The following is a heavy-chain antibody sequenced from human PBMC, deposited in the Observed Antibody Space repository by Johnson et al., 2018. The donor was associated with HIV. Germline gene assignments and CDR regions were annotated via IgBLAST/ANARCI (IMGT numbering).Heavy chain of an antibody. J-gene: IGHJ3*02. V-gene: IGHV3-30*04. D-gene: IGHD3-10*01. CDR2: ISYDGSNK. Sequence: VQLVESGGGVVQPWRSLRLSCAASGFTFSSYAMHWVRQAPGKGLEWVAVISYDGSNKYYADSVKGRFTISRDNSKNTLYLQMNSLRAEDTAVYYCAKGRGHAFDIWGQGTMVTVSS. CDR3: AKGRGHAFDI. CDR1: GFTFSSYA.